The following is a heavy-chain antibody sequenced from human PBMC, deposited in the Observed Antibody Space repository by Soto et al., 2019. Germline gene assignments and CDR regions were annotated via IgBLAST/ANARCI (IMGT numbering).Heavy chain of an antibody. CDR3: AKVRHYDFWSGYSYDY. Sequence: GGSLRLSCAASGFTFSSYAMSWVRQAPGKGLEWVSAISGSGGSTYYADSVKGRFTISRDNSKNTLYLQMNSLRAEDTAVYYCAKVRHYDFWSGYSYDYWGQGTLVTVSS. CDR1: GFTFSSYA. V-gene: IGHV3-23*01. CDR2: ISGSGGST. J-gene: IGHJ4*02. D-gene: IGHD3-3*01.